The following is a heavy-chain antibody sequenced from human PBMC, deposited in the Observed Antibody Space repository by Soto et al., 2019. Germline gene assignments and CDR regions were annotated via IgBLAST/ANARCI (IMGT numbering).Heavy chain of an antibody. V-gene: IGHV3-23*01. J-gene: IGHJ3*02. CDR2: ISGSGGST. Sequence: GGSLRLSCAASGFTFSSYAMSWVRQAPGKGLEWVSAISGSGGSTYYADSVKGRFTISRDNSKNTMYLQMNSLRAEDTAVYYCAKLVRYSSSSSAFDIWGQGTMVTVSS. CDR1: GFTFSSYA. CDR3: AKLVRYSSSSSAFDI. D-gene: IGHD6-6*01.